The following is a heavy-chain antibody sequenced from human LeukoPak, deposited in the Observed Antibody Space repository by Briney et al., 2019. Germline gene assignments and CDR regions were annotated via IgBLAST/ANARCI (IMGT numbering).Heavy chain of an antibody. CDR1: GFTVSSNY. CDR2: ISDSGDRT. J-gene: IGHJ4*02. Sequence: GGSLRLSCAASGFTVSSNYMSWVRQAPGKGLEWVSAISDSGDRTYYADSVKGRFTLSRDNSKNTLYLQMNSLRAEDTAVYYCAKDARRSSGWWFFDHWGQGTLVTVSS. V-gene: IGHV3-23*01. CDR3: AKDARRSSGWWFFDH. D-gene: IGHD6-19*01.